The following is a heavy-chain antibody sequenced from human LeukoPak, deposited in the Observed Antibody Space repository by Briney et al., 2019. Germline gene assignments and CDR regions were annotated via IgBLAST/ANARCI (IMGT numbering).Heavy chain of an antibody. CDR2: ISYDGSNK. J-gene: IGHJ4*02. V-gene: IGHV3-30*18. Sequence: GGSLRLSCAASGFTFSSYGMHWVRQAPGKGLEWVAVISYDGSNKYYADSVKGRFTISGDNSKNTLYLQMNSLRAEDTAVYYCAKNKGGYFDWLPNDYWGQGTLVTVSS. D-gene: IGHD3-9*01. CDR3: AKNKGGYFDWLPNDY. CDR1: GFTFSSYG.